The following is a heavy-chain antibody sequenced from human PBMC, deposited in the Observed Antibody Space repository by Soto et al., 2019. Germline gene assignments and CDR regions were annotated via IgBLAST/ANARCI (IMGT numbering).Heavy chain of an antibody. J-gene: IGHJ4*02. CDR2: ISGSGGST. D-gene: IGHD6-13*01. CDR3: AKDPIGSSWYGGQWYFDY. Sequence: GGSLRLSCAASGFTFSSYAMSWVRQAPGKGLEWVSAISGSGGSTYYADSVKGRFTISRDNSKNTLYLQMNSLRAEDTAVYYCAKDPIGSSWYGGQWYFDYWAREPWSPSPQ. V-gene: IGHV3-23*01. CDR1: GFTFSSYA.